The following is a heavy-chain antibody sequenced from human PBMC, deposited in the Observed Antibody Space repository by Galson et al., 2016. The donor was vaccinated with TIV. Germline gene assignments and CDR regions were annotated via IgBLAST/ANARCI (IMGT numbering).Heavy chain of an antibody. CDR3: ARWNDHGDRSYDY. D-gene: IGHD4-17*01. V-gene: IGHV3-30*03. J-gene: IGHJ4*02. CDR1: GFTFSIYV. Sequence: SLRLSCAASGFTFSIYVMHWVRQAPGKGLEWVAVISHDGEKKFYADSVKGRVTISRDDSKNTVYLQMNNLRAEDTAVYYCARWNDHGDRSYDYWGQGTLVTVSP. CDR2: ISHDGEKK.